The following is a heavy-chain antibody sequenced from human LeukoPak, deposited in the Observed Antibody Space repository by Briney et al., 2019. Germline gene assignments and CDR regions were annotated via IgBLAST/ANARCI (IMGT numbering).Heavy chain of an antibody. CDR2: IYYSVNT. J-gene: IGHJ4*02. Sequence: PSETLSLTCTVSGGSISSSSFYWGWIRQPPGRGLEWIGSIYYSVNTSYNPSLKSRVTISVDTSKNQFSLKLSSVTAADTAVYYCARDRTIFGLYYFDYWGQGTLVTVSS. D-gene: IGHD3-3*01. V-gene: IGHV4-39*07. CDR3: ARDRTIFGLYYFDY. CDR1: GGSISSSSFY.